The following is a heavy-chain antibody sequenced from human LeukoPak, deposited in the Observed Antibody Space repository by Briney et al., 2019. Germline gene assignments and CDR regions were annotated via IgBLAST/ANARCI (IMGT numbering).Heavy chain of an antibody. CDR2: ISGSGGST. V-gene: IGHV3-23*01. CDR3: ARERKDYGDERGYFDY. J-gene: IGHJ4*02. D-gene: IGHD4-17*01. Sequence: PGGSLRLSCAASGFTFSSYAMSWVRQAPGKGLEWVSAISGSGGSTYYADSVKGRFTISRDNSKNTLYLQMNSLRAEDTAVYYCARERKDYGDERGYFDYWGQGTLVTVSS. CDR1: GFTFSSYA.